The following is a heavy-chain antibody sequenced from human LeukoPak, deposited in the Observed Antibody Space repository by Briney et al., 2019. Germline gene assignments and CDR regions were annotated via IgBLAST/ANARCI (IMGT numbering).Heavy chain of an antibody. Sequence: AGGSLRLSCAASGFNFSKYWMLWVRQAPGKGLESVSRINTDGTVTTYADSVKGRFTVSRDNAENTMFLQMNSVRDEDTAVYYCATKQWLAPPPDSWGQGTPVTVSS. CDR1: GFNFSKYW. J-gene: IGHJ4*02. CDR2: INTDGTVT. V-gene: IGHV3-74*01. D-gene: IGHD6-19*01. CDR3: ATKQWLAPPPDS.